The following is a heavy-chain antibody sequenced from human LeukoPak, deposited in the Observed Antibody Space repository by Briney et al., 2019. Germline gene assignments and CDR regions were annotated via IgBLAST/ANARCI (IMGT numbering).Heavy chain of an antibody. CDR1: GGTFSSYA. CDR2: IIPIFGTA. D-gene: IGHD3-10*01. CDR3: ARERMVRGIYYYYYMDV. J-gene: IGHJ6*03. V-gene: IGHV1-69*06. Sequence: ASVTVSCKASGGTFSSYAISWVRQAPGQGLEWMGRIIPIFGTANYAQKFQGRVTITADKSTSTAYMELSSLRSEDTAVYYCARERMVRGIYYYYYMDVWGKGTTVTVSS.